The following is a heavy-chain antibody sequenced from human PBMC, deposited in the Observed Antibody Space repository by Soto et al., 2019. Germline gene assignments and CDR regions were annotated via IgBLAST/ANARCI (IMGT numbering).Heavy chain of an antibody. CDR2: IYHSGST. D-gene: IGHD6-13*01. CDR1: GGSISSSNW. J-gene: IGHJ4*02. V-gene: IGHV4-4*02. CDR3: ARDKGASSRWYYLDY. Sequence: QVQLQESGPGLVKPSGTLSLTCAVSGGSISSSNWWSWVRQPPGKGLEWIGEIYHSGSTNYNPSPKGRVTISVDKSKYQFALMLSSVTAADTAVDYSARDKGASSRWYYLDYWGQGTLVAVS.